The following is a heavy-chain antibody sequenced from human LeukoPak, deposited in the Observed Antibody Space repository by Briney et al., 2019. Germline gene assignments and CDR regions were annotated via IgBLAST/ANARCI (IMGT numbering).Heavy chain of an antibody. CDR1: GFTFSSYA. J-gene: IGHJ4*02. CDR2: ISYDGSNK. D-gene: IGHD6-13*01. V-gene: IGHV3-30*04. CDR3: ARVDGIAAAGLYYFDY. Sequence: PGRSLRLSCAASGFTFSSYAMHWVRQAPGKGLEWVAVISYDGSNKYYADSVKGRFTISRDNSKNTLYLQMNSLRAEDTAVYYCARVDGIAAAGLYYFDYWGQGTLVTVSS.